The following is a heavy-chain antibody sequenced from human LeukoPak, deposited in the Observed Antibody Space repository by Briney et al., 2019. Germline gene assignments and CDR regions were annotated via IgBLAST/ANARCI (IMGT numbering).Heavy chain of an antibody. D-gene: IGHD3-22*01. CDR2: IKEDGSEK. Sequence: GGSLRLSCAASGFTFSSYGMHWVRQAPGKGLEWVANIKEDGSEKYYVDSVKGRFTISRDNAKNSLYLQMNSLRGEDTAVYYCARDSVHGYYDSSGYSAPFDYWGQGTLVTVSS. CDR1: GFTFSSYG. V-gene: IGHV3-7*01. J-gene: IGHJ4*02. CDR3: ARDSVHGYYDSSGYSAPFDY.